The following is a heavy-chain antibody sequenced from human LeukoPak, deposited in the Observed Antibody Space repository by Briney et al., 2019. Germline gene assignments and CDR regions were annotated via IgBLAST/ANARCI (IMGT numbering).Heavy chain of an antibody. CDR1: GGSISSGGYY. CDR3: ARGWSKSRCVAFDI. V-gene: IGHV4-31*03. D-gene: IGHD2-15*01. Sequence: SETLSLTCTVSGGSISSGGYYWSWIRQHPGKGLEWIGYIYYSGSTYYNPSLKSRVTISVDTSKNQFSLKLSSVTAADTAVYYCARGWSKSRCVAFDIWGQGTMVTVSS. J-gene: IGHJ3*02. CDR2: IYYSGST.